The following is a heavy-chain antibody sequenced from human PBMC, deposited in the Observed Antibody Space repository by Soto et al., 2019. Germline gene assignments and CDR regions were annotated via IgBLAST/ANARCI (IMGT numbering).Heavy chain of an antibody. V-gene: IGHV3-21*01. CDR2: ISSSSSYI. CDR1: GFTFSSYS. J-gene: IGHJ6*03. CDR3: ARGRNSYSGYDGLNYYYYMDV. D-gene: IGHD5-12*01. Sequence: GGSLRLSCAASGFTFSSYSMNWVRQAPGKGLEWVSYISSSSSYIYYADSVKGRFTISRDNAKNSLYLQMNSLRAEDTAVYYCARGRNSYSGYDGLNYYYYMDVWGKGSTVTVSS.